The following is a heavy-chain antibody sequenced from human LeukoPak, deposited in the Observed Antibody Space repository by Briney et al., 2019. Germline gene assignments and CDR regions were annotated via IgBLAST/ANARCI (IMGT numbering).Heavy chain of an antibody. CDR3: ARLEGEAVAGQGYYYYMDV. V-gene: IGHV5-51*01. CDR2: IYPGDSDT. J-gene: IGHJ6*03. D-gene: IGHD6-19*01. Sequence: GESLKISCKGSGYSFTSYWIGWVRQMPGKGLEWMGVIYPGDSDTRYSPSFQGQVTISADKSIGTAYLQWSSLKASDTAMYYCARLEGEAVAGQGYYYYMDVWGKGTTVTVSS. CDR1: GYSFTSYW.